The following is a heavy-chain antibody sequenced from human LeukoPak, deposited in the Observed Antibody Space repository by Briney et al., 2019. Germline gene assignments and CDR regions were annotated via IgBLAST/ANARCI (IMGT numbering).Heavy chain of an antibody. CDR3: VRDTGYNKYGMDV. J-gene: IGHJ6*04. CDR2: IWFDGSKI. V-gene: IGHV3-33*01. Sequence: GGSLRLSCAASGFTFTMFGIHWVRQAPGKGLGWVSVIWFDGSKIYYADSVKGRFTISRDTSQNTVFLQMNSLRAEDTAVYYCVRDTGYNKYGMDVWGKGTTVTVSS. D-gene: IGHD1-14*01. CDR1: GFTFTMFG.